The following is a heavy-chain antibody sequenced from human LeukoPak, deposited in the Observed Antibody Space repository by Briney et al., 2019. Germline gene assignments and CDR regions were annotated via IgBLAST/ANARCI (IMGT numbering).Heavy chain of an antibody. Sequence: GGSLRLSCAASGFTFSSYAMSWVRQAPGKGLEWVSGISGSGGSTYYADSVKGRFTISRDNSKNTLYLQMNSLRAEDTAVYYCANLAGTSNYYDSSGYFDYWGQGTLVTVSS. V-gene: IGHV3-23*01. CDR2: ISGSGGST. CDR3: ANLAGTSNYYDSSGYFDY. D-gene: IGHD3-22*01. CDR1: GFTFSSYA. J-gene: IGHJ4*02.